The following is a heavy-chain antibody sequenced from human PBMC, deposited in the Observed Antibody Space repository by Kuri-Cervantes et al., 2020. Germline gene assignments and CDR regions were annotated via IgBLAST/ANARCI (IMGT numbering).Heavy chain of an antibody. Sequence: GESLKISCAASGFTFNNYGMHWVRQAPGKGLEWVAFIRYDASLEYYADSVKGRFTISRDNSKNTLYLQMNSLRAVDTAVYYCARDYFGDYYFDYWGQGTLVTVSS. CDR1: GFTFNNYG. J-gene: IGHJ4*02. D-gene: IGHD4-17*01. V-gene: IGHV3-30*02. CDR2: IRYDASLE. CDR3: ARDYFGDYYFDY.